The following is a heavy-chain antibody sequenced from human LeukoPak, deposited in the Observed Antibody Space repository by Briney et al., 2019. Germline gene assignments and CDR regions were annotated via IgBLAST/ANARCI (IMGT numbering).Heavy chain of an antibody. CDR3: ARTRLGSTAMGADYYYYYYMDV. CDR1: GFSFSGYA. Sequence: GGSLRLSCTASGFSFSGYAMSWVRQAPGKGLEWVANIKQDGSEKYYVDSVKGRFTISRDNAKNSLYLQMNSLRAEDTAVYYCARTRLGSTAMGADYYYYYYMDVWGKGTTVTVSS. CDR2: IKQDGSEK. V-gene: IGHV3-7*01. D-gene: IGHD5-18*01. J-gene: IGHJ6*03.